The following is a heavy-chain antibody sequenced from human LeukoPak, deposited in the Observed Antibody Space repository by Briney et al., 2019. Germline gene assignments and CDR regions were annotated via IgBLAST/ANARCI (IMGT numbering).Heavy chain of an antibody. J-gene: IGHJ6*04. D-gene: IGHD4-11*01. V-gene: IGHV3-30*04. CDR1: VSSYA. CDR2: ISYDGSDK. Sequence: GGSLRLSCAASVSSYAMYWVRQAPGKGLEWVAAISYDGSDKYYADSVKGRFTISRDNAKNILYLQMNSLRAEDTAVYYCGRDNNYKVDVWGKGTTVTVSS. CDR3: GRDNNYKVDV.